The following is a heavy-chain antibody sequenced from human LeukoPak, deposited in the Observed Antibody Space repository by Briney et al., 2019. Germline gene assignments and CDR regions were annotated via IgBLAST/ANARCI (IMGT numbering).Heavy chain of an antibody. CDR2: INPNSGGT. J-gene: IGHJ5*02. D-gene: IGHD6-13*01. CDR3: ARVSRQGGNWFDP. CDR1: GYTYTGYY. Sequence: ASVKVSCKASGYTYTGYYMHWVRQAPGQGLEWMGWINPNSGGTNYAQKFQGRVTMTRDTSISTAYMELSRLRSDDTAVYYCARVSRQGGNWFDPWGQGTLVTVSS. V-gene: IGHV1-2*02.